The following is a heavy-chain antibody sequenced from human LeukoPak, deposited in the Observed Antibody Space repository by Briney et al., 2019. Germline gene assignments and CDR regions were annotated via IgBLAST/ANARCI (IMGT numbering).Heavy chain of an antibody. CDR1: GLTVSSYS. V-gene: IGHV3-48*01. J-gene: IGHJ4*02. CDR2: ISSSSSTI. D-gene: IGHD2-15*01. CDR3: ARGMRSGG. Sequence: GGSLRLSCVASGLTVSSYSMNWVRQAPGKGLEWVSYISSSSSTIYYADSVKGRFTISRDNAKNSLDLQMNSLRAEDTAVYYCARGMRSGGWGQGTLVTVSS.